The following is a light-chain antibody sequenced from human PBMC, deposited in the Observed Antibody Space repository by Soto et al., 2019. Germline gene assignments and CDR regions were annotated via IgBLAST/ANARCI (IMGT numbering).Light chain of an antibody. Sequence: EIVLTQSPGTLSLSPGERATLSCRASQSVSSSYLAWYQQKPGQAPRLLIYRTSNRATGIPDRFSGSGSGTDFTLTISRLEREDFAVYWCQQYDSSPRTFGQGTKVDIK. CDR1: QSVSSSY. CDR3: QQYDSSPRT. CDR2: RTS. V-gene: IGKV3-20*01. J-gene: IGKJ1*01.